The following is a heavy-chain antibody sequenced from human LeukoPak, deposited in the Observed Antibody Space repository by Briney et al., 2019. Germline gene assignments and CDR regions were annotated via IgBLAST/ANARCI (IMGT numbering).Heavy chain of an antibody. J-gene: IGHJ4*02. Sequence: PGGSLRLSCAASGFTFSSYAMHWVRQAPGKGLEWVAVISYDGSNKYYADSVKGRFTISRDNSKNTLYLQMNSLRAEDTAVYYCAKDLLEYQDYYFDYWGQGTLVTVSS. CDR2: ISYDGSNK. D-gene: IGHD2-2*01. CDR3: AKDLLEYQDYYFDY. V-gene: IGHV3-30-3*01. CDR1: GFTFSSYA.